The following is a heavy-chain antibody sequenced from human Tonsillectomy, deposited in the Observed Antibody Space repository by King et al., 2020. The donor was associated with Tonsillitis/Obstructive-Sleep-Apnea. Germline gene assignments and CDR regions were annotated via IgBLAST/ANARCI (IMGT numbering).Heavy chain of an antibody. V-gene: IGHV4-34*01. Sequence: VQLQQWGAGLLKPSETLFLTCAVYGGSFSGYYWSWIRQPPGKGLEWIGEINHSGSTNYNPSLKSRVTISVDTSKNQFSLKLSSVTAADTAVYYCARGTGSDAFDIWGQGTMVTVSS. CDR3: ARGTGSDAFDI. J-gene: IGHJ3*02. CDR1: GGSFSGYY. CDR2: INHSGST.